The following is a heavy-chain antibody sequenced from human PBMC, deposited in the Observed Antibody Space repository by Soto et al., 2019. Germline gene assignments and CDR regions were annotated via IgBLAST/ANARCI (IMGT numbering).Heavy chain of an antibody. CDR2: INPNSGDT. Sequence: QAQLVQSGAEVKKPGASVKVSCKASGYTFTSADINWVRQATGQGLEWMGWINPNSGDTGYAQKFQGRVTLTRNTAIIKAYTELGSLRSEDTAVYYCGIGPTESAGVCGQGTLVTVSS. CDR1: GYTFTSAD. V-gene: IGHV1-8*02. J-gene: IGHJ4*02. D-gene: IGHD3-10*01. CDR3: GIGPTESAGV.